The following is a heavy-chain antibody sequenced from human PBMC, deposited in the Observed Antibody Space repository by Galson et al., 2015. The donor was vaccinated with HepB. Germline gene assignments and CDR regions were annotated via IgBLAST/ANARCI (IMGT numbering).Heavy chain of an antibody. V-gene: IGHV1-46*01. D-gene: IGHD3-10*01. CDR1: GYTFTSYF. CDR2: INPSGRST. Sequence: SVKVSCKASGYTFTSYFMHWVRQAPGQGLEWMGIINPSGRSTSYAQKFQGRVTMTRDTSTSTVYMELSSLRSEDTAVYYCARGVTMIRGAGDYWGQGTLVTVSS. J-gene: IGHJ4*02. CDR3: ARGVTMIRGAGDY.